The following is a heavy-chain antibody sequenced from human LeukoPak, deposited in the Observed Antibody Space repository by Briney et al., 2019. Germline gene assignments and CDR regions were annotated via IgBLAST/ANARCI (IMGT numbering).Heavy chain of an antibody. D-gene: IGHD5-12*01. Sequence: GGSLRLSCAASGFTFSSYGMHWVRQAPGKGLEWVAVISYDGSNKYYADSVKGRFTISRDNSKNTLYLQMNSLRAEDTAVYYCAKDLSGYDTYGFDYWGQGTLVTVSS. CDR2: ISYDGSNK. J-gene: IGHJ4*02. V-gene: IGHV3-30*18. CDR3: AKDLSGYDTYGFDY. CDR1: GFTFSSYG.